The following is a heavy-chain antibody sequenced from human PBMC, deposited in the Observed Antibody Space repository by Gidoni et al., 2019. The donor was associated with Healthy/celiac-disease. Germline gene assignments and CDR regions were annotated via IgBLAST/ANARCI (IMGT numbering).Heavy chain of an antibody. CDR2: IKQDGSEK. V-gene: IGHV3-7*01. Sequence: EVQLVESGGGLVQPGGSLRLSCAASGFTFSSYWMSWVRQAPGKGLEWGANIKQDGSEKYYVDAVKGRFTIARDNAKNSLYLQMNSLRAEDTAVYYCARDSVYYYDKGPLFDIWGQGTMVTVSS. CDR1: GFTFSSYW. CDR3: ARDSVYYYDKGPLFDI. D-gene: IGHD3-22*01. J-gene: IGHJ3*02.